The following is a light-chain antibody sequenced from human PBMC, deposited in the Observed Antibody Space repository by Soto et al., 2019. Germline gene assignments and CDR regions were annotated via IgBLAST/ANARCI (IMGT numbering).Light chain of an antibody. CDR2: DAS. CDR3: HHYSLYSPWT. J-gene: IGKJ1*01. V-gene: IGKV1-5*01. CDR1: QNINAW. Sequence: DIHMTQSPSSLSVSVGDRVTITCRTSQNINAWLAWYQQRPGQAPKLLIYDASTVQSGVTSRFSGSGAGTEFTLTLSSLQPDDSATYYCHHYSLYSPWTFGQGTKV.